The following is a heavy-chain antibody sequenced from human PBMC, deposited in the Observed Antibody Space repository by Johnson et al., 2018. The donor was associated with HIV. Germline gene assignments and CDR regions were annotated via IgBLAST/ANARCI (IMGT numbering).Heavy chain of an antibody. Sequence: VQLVESGGDVVQPGRSLRLSCAASGFTFSSYDMHWVRQAKGKGLEWVAAVGTAGDTFYPGSVKGRFTISRDNAKNSLYLQMNSLRAEDTAVYYCARGSRYTYDNDDAYLLHAFDFWGQGTLVTVSS. CDR1: GFTFSSYD. J-gene: IGHJ3*01. CDR2: VGTAGDT. D-gene: IGHD3-22*01. CDR3: ARGSRYTYDNDDAYLLHAFDF. V-gene: IGHV3-13*01.